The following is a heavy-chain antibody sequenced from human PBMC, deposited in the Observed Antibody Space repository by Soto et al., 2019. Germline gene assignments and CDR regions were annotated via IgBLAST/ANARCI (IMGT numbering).Heavy chain of an antibody. V-gene: IGHV4-39*07. Sequence: SETLSLTCTVSGGSISSNDYYWDWIRQSPGKGLEWIGSIYYSGTTYYNPSLKSRVSMSVDTSRNQFSLKLSSVTAADTAVYYCARAGGRYAITAYDVWGPGTLVTVSS. CDR3: ARAGGRYAITAYDV. J-gene: IGHJ3*01. D-gene: IGHD1-26*01. CDR1: GGSISSNDYY. CDR2: IYYSGTT.